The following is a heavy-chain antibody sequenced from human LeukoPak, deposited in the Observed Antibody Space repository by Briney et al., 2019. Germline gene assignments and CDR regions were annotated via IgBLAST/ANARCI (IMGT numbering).Heavy chain of an antibody. V-gene: IGHV3-64D*06. CDR2: ISPDGGNT. CDR1: GFTFNTLS. CDR3: VRDLFGFDF. Sequence: GGSLRLSCSASGFTFNTLSMHWIRQAPGKGLEYVSVISPDGGNTYYAESVKGRFTIARDNSQNTVFLQMSSLRPEDTATYFCVRDLFGFDFWGQGPLVTVSS. J-gene: IGHJ4*02. D-gene: IGHD3-10*01.